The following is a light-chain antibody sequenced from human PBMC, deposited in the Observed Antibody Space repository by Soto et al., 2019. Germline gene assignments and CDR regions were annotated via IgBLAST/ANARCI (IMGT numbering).Light chain of an antibody. CDR1: QSISNF. V-gene: IGKV3-11*01. Sequence: IVLTQSPATLSLSPGDRATLSCRASQSISNFLAWYQQRPGQAPRLLIYDASNRATGISARFVGSGSGTDFTLTISRLEPADFAVYYCQQRSNWPPYTFGQGTKLEIK. J-gene: IGKJ2*01. CDR2: DAS. CDR3: QQRSNWPPYT.